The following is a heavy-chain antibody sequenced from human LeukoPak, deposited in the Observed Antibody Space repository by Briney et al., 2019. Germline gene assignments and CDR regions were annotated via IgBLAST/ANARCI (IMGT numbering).Heavy chain of an antibody. Sequence: SETLSLTCSVSGGSITSSSYYWGWIRQPPEKGLEWIGSIYYTGGTYYSPSLKSRVTISVDTSKNQFSLKLSSVTAADTAVYYCARRGGFTLGMDVWGKGTTVTVSS. CDR2: IYYTGGT. CDR3: ARRGGFTLGMDV. V-gene: IGHV4-39*01. CDR1: GGSITSSSYY. D-gene: IGHD3-16*01. J-gene: IGHJ6*04.